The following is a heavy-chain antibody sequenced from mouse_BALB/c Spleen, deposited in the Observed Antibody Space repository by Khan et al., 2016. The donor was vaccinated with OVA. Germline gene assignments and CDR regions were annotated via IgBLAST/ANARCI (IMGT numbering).Heavy chain of an antibody. CDR1: GFSLTTYG. V-gene: IGHV2-2*01. CDR2: IWSGGTT. D-gene: IGHD2-12*01. Sequence: QVQLKESGPGLVQPSQNLSITCTVSGFSLTTYGIHWVRQSPGKGLEWLGVIWSGGTTDYNAPFISRLSFTKDNSKSQVFFKMNSLQADDTAISYCARNSYRYDFTYWGQGTLVTVSA. J-gene: IGHJ3*01. CDR3: ARNSYRYDFTY.